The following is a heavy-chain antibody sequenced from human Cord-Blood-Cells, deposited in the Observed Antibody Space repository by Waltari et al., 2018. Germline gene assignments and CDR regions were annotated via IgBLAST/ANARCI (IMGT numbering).Heavy chain of an antibody. Sequence: QVQLQQSGPGLVKPSQTLSLTCAISGDSVSSTSAAWNWIRQSPSRGLEWLGRTYYRSKWYNDYAVSVKSRITINPDTSKNQFSLQLNSVTPEDTAVYYCAKTYYDFWSGYLYYFDYWGQGTLVTVSS. CDR1: GDSVSSTSAA. J-gene: IGHJ4*02. CDR3: AKTYYDFWSGYLYYFDY. CDR2: TYYRSKWYN. D-gene: IGHD3-3*01. V-gene: IGHV6-1*01.